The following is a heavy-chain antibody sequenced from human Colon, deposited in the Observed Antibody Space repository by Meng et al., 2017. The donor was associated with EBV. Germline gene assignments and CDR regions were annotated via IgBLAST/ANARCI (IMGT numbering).Heavy chain of an antibody. CDR2: IYQGGNT. Sequence: QVQLQEAGSGLVERSGTLSLTCAVSCASISIDNWCSLVRQPPGKGLEWIGEIYQGGNTNYNPSLKSRVTISVDRSNDQFSLSLSSVTAADTAVYYCARGNAYNAPSFDYWGQGTLVTVSS. V-gene: IGHV4-4*02. CDR3: ARGNAYNAPSFDY. CDR1: CASISIDNW. D-gene: IGHD5-24*01. J-gene: IGHJ4*02.